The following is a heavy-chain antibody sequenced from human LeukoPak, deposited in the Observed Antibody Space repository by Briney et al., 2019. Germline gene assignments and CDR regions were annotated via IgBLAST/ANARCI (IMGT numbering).Heavy chain of an antibody. CDR1: GYTFSRYG. CDR3: ARGVVIAPQTFDY. V-gene: IGHV1-18*01. J-gene: IGHJ4*02. Sequence: EASVKVSCKASGYTFSRYGINWVRQAPGQGLEWMGWISACYTDFAQKLQGRVTMTTDTSTSTASMELRSLRSDDTAVYYCARGVVIAPQTFDYWGQGTLVTVSS. CDR2: ISACYT. D-gene: IGHD2-21*01.